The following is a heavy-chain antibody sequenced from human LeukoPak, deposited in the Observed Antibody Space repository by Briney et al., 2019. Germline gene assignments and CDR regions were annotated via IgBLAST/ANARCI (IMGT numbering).Heavy chain of an antibody. D-gene: IGHD5-18*01. CDR2: IYASGST. V-gene: IGHV4-4*07. Sequence: PSETLSLTCTVSGGSISTYYWSWIRQPAGKGLEWIGRIYASGSTYYNPSLKSRVTMSLDTSNNQFSLKLNSVTAADTAVYYCARTVNTPGWFDPWGQGSLVTVSS. CDR1: GGSISTYY. CDR3: ARTVNTPGWFDP. J-gene: IGHJ5*02.